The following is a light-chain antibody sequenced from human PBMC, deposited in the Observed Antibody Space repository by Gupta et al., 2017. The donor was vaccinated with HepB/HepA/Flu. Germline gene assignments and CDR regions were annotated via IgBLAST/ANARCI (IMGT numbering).Light chain of an antibody. CDR2: QDS. CDR3: QAWDSSTGVV. CDR1: KLGDKY. Sequence: SYELTQPPSVSVSPGQTASITCSGDKLGDKYACWYQQKPGQSPVLVIYQDSKRPAGSPERFSGSNSGNTATLTISGPQAMEEADYYCQAWDSSTGVVFGGGTKLTVL. J-gene: IGLJ2*01. V-gene: IGLV3-1*01.